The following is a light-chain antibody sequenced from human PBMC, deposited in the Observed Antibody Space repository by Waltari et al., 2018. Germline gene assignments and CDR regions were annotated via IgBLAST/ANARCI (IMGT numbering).Light chain of an antibody. J-gene: IGLJ3*02. CDR2: DDS. CDR1: NIGSKS. V-gene: IGLV3-21*02. Sequence: SYVLTQPPSVSVAPGQTARITCGGNNIGSKSVHWYQQKPGQAPVLVVYDDSDRPAGIPGRFSGSNSGNTATLTISRVEAGDESDYYCQVWDSSSDHWVFGVGTKLTVL. CDR3: QVWDSSSDHWV.